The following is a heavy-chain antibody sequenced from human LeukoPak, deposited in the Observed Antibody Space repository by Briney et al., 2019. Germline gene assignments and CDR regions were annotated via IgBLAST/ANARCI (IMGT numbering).Heavy chain of an antibody. CDR2: IIPIFGTA. Sequence: SVKLFCKASGGTFSSYAISWVRQAPGQGLEWMGGIIPIFGTANYAQKFQGRVTITADESTSTAYMELSRLRSDDTAVYYCARRGSSVGGSYYSFDYWGQGTLVTVSS. CDR1: GGTFSSYA. J-gene: IGHJ4*02. CDR3: ARRGSSVGGSYYSFDY. V-gene: IGHV1-69*13. D-gene: IGHD1-26*01.